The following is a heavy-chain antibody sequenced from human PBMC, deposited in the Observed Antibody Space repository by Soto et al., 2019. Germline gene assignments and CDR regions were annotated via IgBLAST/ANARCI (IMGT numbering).Heavy chain of an antibody. CDR1: GGSIGSSSYY. V-gene: IGHV4-39*01. CDR3: ARRTVNIRTFYSGLKTHCFDY. D-gene: IGHD6-19*01. J-gene: IGHJ4*02. CDR2: IYHSGST. Sequence: PSETLSLTCTVSGGSIGSSSYYWGWIRQPPGKGLEWIASIYHSGSTYYNPSLKSRVTISVDTSKNQFSLKLKSVTAADTAIYYCARRTVNIRTFYSGLKTHCFDYWGQGAPVTVSS.